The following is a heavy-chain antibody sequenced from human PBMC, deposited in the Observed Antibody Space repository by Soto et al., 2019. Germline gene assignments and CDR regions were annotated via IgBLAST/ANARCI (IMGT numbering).Heavy chain of an antibody. J-gene: IGHJ6*02. CDR2: ISSSSIYI. CDR1: GFTFSSYS. CDR3: ARDLSMDV. V-gene: IGHV3-21*01. Sequence: PGGSLRLSCAASGFTFSSYSMNWVRQAPGKGLEWVSSISSSSIYIYYADSVKGRFTISRDNAKNSLYLQMNSLRAEDTAVYYCARDLSMDVWGQGTTVTVSS.